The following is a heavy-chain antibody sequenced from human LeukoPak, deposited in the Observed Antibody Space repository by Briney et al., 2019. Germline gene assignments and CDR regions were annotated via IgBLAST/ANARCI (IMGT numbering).Heavy chain of an antibody. Sequence: GGSLRLSCAASGFAVTSDYMSWVRQAPGKGLEWVSVIYSDGNTYYADSVKGRFTIFRDTSKNTVYLQMNSLRAEDTAVYYCTRAAWDYWGQGTLVTVSS. V-gene: IGHV3-66*01. CDR3: TRAAWDY. CDR2: IYSDGNT. J-gene: IGHJ4*02. CDR1: GFAVTSDY.